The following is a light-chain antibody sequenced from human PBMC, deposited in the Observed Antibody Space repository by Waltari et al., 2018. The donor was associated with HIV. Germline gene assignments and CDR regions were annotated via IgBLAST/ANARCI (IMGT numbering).Light chain of an antibody. J-gene: IGLJ1*01. V-gene: IGLV2-14*01. Sequence: QSALTQPASVSGSPGQSITISCPGTSSDVGGYNYVSWYQQHPGKVPKLMIFEVSNRPSGVSNRFSGSKSGNTASLTISGLQAEDEADYYCSSYTSSSTLYVFGSGTKVTVL. CDR2: EVS. CDR3: SSYTSSSTLYV. CDR1: SSDVGGYNY.